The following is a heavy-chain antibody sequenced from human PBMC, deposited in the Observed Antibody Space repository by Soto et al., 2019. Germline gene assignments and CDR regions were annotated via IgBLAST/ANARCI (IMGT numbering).Heavy chain of an antibody. V-gene: IGHV4-39*01. D-gene: IGHD4-17*01. Sequence: SETLSLTCTVSGGSISRSSYYWGWIRQPPGKGLEWIGSIYYSGSTYYNPSLKSRVTISVDTSKNQFSLKLSSVTAADTAVYYCARSLTTVVTMXVWGQGTTVTVS. CDR3: ARSLTTVVTMXV. J-gene: IGHJ6*02. CDR1: GGSISRSSYY. CDR2: IYYSGST.